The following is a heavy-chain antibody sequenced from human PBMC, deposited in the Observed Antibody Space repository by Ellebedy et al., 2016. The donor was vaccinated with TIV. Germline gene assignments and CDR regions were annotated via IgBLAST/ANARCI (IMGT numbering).Heavy chain of an antibody. V-gene: IGHV5-51*01. CDR2: IYPGDSDT. J-gene: IGHJ4*02. Sequence: KVSCKGSGYRFSNYWIGWVRQMPGKGLEWMGFIYPGDSDTRYSPSFQGQVTISSDKSISTAYLQWSSLKASGSAMYYCARRTDTYFDYWGQGTLVTVSS. CDR1: GYRFSNYW. CDR3: ARRTDTYFDY. D-gene: IGHD4-17*01.